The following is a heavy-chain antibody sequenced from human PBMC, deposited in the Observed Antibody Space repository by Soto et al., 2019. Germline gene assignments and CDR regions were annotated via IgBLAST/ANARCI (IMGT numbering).Heavy chain of an antibody. CDR2: IKQDGSEK. V-gene: IGHV3-7*03. D-gene: IGHD3-22*01. CDR1: GFTFSSYW. J-gene: IGHJ4*02. CDR3: ARDNGGSSGYYPYFDY. Sequence: EVQLVESGGGLVQPGGSLRLSCAASGFTFSSYWMSWVRQARGKGLEWVANIKQDGSEKYYVDSVKGRFTISRDNAKNSLYLQMNSLRAEDTAVYYCARDNGGSSGYYPYFDYWGQGTLVTVSS.